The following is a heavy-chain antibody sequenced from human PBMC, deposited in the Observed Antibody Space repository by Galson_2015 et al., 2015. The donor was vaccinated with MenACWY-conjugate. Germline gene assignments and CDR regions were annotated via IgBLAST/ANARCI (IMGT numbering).Heavy chain of an antibody. CDR3: VRQGTPTETYSEYFQY. CDR2: IYPGDSDT. Sequence: QSGAEVKKPGESLKISCKGSGYSFTTYWIGWVRQMPGEGLECMGIIYPGDSDTRYSPSFQGQVTISADKSVNTAYLQWSSLKASDTAMYFCVRQGTPTETYSEYFQYWGQGTLVTVSS. J-gene: IGHJ1*01. D-gene: IGHD4-17*01. CDR1: GYSFTTYW. V-gene: IGHV5-51*01.